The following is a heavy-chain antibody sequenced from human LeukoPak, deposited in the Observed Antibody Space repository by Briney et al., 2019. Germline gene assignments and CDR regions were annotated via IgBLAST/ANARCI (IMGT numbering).Heavy chain of an antibody. V-gene: IGHV3-23*01. CDR2: ISGSGGST. Sequence: GRSLRLSCAASGFNFNNYWMSWLRQAPGKGLEWVSAISGSGGSTYYADSVKGRFTISRDNSKNTLYLQMNSLRAEDTAVYYCAKGEITMIVVVNLYFDYWGQGTLVTVSS. CDR3: AKGEITMIVVVNLYFDY. J-gene: IGHJ4*02. D-gene: IGHD3-22*01. CDR1: GFNFNNYW.